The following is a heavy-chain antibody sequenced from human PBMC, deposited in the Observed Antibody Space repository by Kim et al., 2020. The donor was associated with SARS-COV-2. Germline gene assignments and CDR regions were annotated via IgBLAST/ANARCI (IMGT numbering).Heavy chain of an antibody. D-gene: IGHD6-13*01. Sequence: GGSLRLSCAASGFTFSSYSMNWVRQAPGKGLEWVSSISSSSSYIYYADSVKGRFTISRDNAKNSLYLQMNSLRAEDTAVYYCARGISRIAAVIHEPNYWGQGTLVTVSS. CDR2: ISSSSSYI. J-gene: IGHJ4*02. V-gene: IGHV3-21*01. CDR3: ARGISRIAAVIHEPNY. CDR1: GFTFSSYS.